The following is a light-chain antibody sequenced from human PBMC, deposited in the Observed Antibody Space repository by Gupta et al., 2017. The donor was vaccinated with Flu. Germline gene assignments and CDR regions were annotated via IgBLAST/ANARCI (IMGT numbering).Light chain of an antibody. J-gene: IGLJ1*01. CDR2: DVT. CDR1: SSDVGRSDY. Sequence: QSALTQPASVSGSPGQSLTISCTGTSSDVGRSDYVSWYQQHPDKAPKLIIYDVTNRPSGVSSRFSGSKSGNTASLTSSGLQAEDETDYYCSSYTSGSTFYVFGTGTKVTVL. CDR3: SSYTSGSTFYV. V-gene: IGLV2-14*01.